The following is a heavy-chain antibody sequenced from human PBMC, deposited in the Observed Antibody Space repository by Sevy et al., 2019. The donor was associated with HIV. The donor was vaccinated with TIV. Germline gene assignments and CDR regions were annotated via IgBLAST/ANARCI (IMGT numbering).Heavy chain of an antibody. CDR1: GFTFSKAW. CDR3: AAGVGASDFDY. Sequence: GGSLRLSCVASGFTFSKAWMSWVRQAPGKGLEWVGRIKSKTDGATRDLAAPVKGRIIISRDDSKNTLYLQISNLKIEDTGVYFCAAGVGASDFDYWDQGTLVTVSS. CDR2: IKSKTDGATR. V-gene: IGHV3-15*01. D-gene: IGHD1-26*01. J-gene: IGHJ4*02.